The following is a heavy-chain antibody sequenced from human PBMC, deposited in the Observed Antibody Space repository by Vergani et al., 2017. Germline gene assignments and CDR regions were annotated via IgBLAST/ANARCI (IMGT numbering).Heavy chain of an antibody. Sequence: VQLVQSGAEVRKPGASVTVSCTASGYIFKNYYIHWLRQAPGQAFEWMGILNPTTGHTTSAQKFMGRVDMTRDPSTDTSTRTVQMTLSSLRSEDTSVYYCARSIGYXAGATCRAYYFDHWGQGTRVTVSS. V-gene: IGHV1-46*02. CDR3: ARSIGYXAGATCRAYYFDH. CDR1: GYIFKNYY. CDR2: LNPTTGHT. J-gene: IGHJ5*02. D-gene: IGHD2-21*01.